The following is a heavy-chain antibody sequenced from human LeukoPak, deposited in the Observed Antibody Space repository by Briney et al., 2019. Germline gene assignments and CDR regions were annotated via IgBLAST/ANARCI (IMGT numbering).Heavy chain of an antibody. CDR2: IYYSGST. CDR1: GGSISSYY. V-gene: IGHV4-59*01. D-gene: IGHD3-10*01. Sequence: PSETLSLTCTVSGGSISSYYWSWIRQPPGKGLEWIGYIYYSGSTNYNPSLKSRVTISVDTSKNQFSLKLSSVTAADTAVYYCARVLWFGGLSLYYYGMDVWGQGTTVTVSS. J-gene: IGHJ6*02. CDR3: ARVLWFGGLSLYYYGMDV.